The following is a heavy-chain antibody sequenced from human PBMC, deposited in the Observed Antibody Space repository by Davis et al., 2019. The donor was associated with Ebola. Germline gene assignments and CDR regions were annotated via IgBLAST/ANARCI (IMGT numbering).Heavy chain of an antibody. CDR1: GFTFSKYG. Sequence: GESLKISCAASGFTFSKYGMYWFRLAPGTGLEWLSYIGAFSDHINIADSVEGRFTISRDNAKNSLSLHMNGLRDDDTAVYYCARRILGDSRGAVDVWGQGTTVTVPS. CDR2: IGAFSDHI. J-gene: IGHJ6*02. D-gene: IGHD2-15*01. CDR3: ARRILGDSRGAVDV. V-gene: IGHV3-48*02.